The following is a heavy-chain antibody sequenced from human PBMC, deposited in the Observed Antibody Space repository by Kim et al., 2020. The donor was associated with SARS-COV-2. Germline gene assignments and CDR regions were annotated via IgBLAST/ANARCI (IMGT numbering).Heavy chain of an antibody. CDR1: GFTFSSHW. CDR2: INSDGNST. J-gene: IGHJ6*02. CDR3: ARVRYDSSASRIGMDV. V-gene: IGHV3-74*01. Sequence: GGSLRLSCAASGFTFSSHWMHWVRQGPGKGLVWVSRINSDGNSTNYADSVKGRFTISRDNAKNTLYLQMNSLRVEDTAVYYCARVRYDSSASRIGMDVWGQGTTVTVSS. D-gene: IGHD3-22*01.